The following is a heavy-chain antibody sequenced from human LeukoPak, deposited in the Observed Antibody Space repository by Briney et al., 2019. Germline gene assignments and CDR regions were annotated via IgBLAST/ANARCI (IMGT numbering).Heavy chain of an antibody. V-gene: IGHV1-2*02. J-gene: IGHJ4*02. CDR2: INPNSGGT. CDR3: ARSYSGFGYALHDY. D-gene: IGHD1-26*01. CDR1: GYTFTDYY. Sequence: GASVKVSCKASGYTFTDYYMHWVRQAPGQGLEWMGWINPNSGGTNYAQKFQGRVTMTRDTSISTAYMELSSLRSDGTAMYYCARSYSGFGYALHDYWGQGTLVTVSS.